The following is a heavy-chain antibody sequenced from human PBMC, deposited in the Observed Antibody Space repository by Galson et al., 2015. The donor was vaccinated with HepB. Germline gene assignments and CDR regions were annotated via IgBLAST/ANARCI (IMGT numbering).Heavy chain of an antibody. D-gene: IGHD3-10*01. CDR3: ARVQVVRGLITTSYYFAMDV. CDR2: IKQDGSEK. J-gene: IGHJ6*02. Sequence: SLRLSCAASGFTFSSYWMSWVRQAPGKGLEWVANIKQDGSEKYYVDSVKGRFTISRDNAKNSLYLQMNSLRAEDTATYYCARVQVVRGLITTSYYFAMDVWGQGTTVTVSS. V-gene: IGHV3-7*03. CDR1: GFTFSSYW.